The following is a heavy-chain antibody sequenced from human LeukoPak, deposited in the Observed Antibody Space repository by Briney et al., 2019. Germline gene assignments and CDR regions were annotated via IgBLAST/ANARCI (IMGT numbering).Heavy chain of an antibody. Sequence: QSGGSLRLSCVALEFEPTYFCMTWVRRAPGKGLEWVANITPDGSETFYLDSVRGRFTISRDNAKNSLYLQMNSLRAEDTAVYYCASLVGTVSAGYTVPGGLLVWGKGTTVSVSS. D-gene: IGHD3-9*01. CDR3: ASLVGTVSAGYTVPGGLLV. CDR1: EFEPTYFC. J-gene: IGHJ6*04. CDR2: ITPDGSET. V-gene: IGHV3-7*01.